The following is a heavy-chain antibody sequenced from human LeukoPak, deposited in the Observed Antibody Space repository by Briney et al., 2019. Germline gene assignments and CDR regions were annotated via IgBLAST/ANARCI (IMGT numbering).Heavy chain of an antibody. CDR2: IKSRGDGETT. V-gene: IGHV3-15*01. CDR3: TTDLGLTMIRGLIVS. CDR1: GFTFTNAW. J-gene: IGHJ4*02. Sequence: GGSLRLSCAASGFTFTNAWMTWVRQAPGKGLEWVGRIKSRGDGETTDYAAPVKGRFSMSRDDSKATMYLQMYSLEAEDTAVYYCTTDLGLTMIRGLIVSWGQGALVTVSS. D-gene: IGHD3-10*01.